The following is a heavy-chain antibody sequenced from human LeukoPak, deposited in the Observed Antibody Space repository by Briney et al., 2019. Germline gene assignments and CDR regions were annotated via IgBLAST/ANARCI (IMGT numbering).Heavy chain of an antibody. CDR2: INTGNCNT. CDR1: GYTFTSYA. CDR3: ARRRGARGDPRNYYYGMDV. Sequence: ASVNVSCKASGYTFTSYALHWVRQAPGQRLEWMGWINTGNCNTIYSQKFQGRVTMTRNTSISTAYMELSSLRSEDTAVYYCARRRGARGDPRNYYYGMDVWGQGTTVTVSS. J-gene: IGHJ6*02. V-gene: IGHV1-3*04. D-gene: IGHD4-17*01.